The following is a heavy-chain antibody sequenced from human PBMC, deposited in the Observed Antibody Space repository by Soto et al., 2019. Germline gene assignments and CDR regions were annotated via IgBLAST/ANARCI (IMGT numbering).Heavy chain of an antibody. Sequence: SETLSLTCAVYGGSFSGYYWSWIRQPPGKXLEWIGEINHSGSTNYNPSLKSRVTISVDTSKNQFSLKLSSVTAADTAVYYCARGGPVLNYYGSGSYYRSYYYYGMDVWGQGTTVTVSS. CDR2: INHSGST. CDR3: ARGGPVLNYYGSGSYYRSYYYYGMDV. D-gene: IGHD3-10*01. CDR1: GGSFSGYY. J-gene: IGHJ6*02. V-gene: IGHV4-34*01.